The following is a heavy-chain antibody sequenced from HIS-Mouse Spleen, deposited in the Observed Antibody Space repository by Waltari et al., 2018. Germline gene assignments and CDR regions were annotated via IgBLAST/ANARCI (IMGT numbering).Heavy chain of an antibody. CDR3: ARVMQGDYSNYYFDY. CDR2: IYYSGST. CDR1: GGSISSSSYY. J-gene: IGHJ4*02. V-gene: IGHV4-39*07. Sequence: QLQLQESGPGLVKPSETLSLTCTVSGGSISSSSYYWGWIRQPPGKGLEWSGSIYYSGSTYYNPSLKRRVTISVDTSKNQCSLKLSSVTAADTAVYYCARVMQGDYSNYYFDYWGQGTLVTVSS. D-gene: IGHD4-4*01.